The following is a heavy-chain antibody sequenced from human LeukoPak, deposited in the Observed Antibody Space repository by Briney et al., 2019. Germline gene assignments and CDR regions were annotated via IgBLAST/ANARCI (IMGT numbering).Heavy chain of an antibody. D-gene: IGHD2-15*01. Sequence: GGSLRLSCAASGFTVSSNYMSWVRQAPGKGLEWVSVIYSGGITYHADSVKGRFTISRDNSKNTLYLQMNSLRAEDTAVYYCARDLPQLGYCSGGSCYRGGYWGQGTLVTVSS. CDR1: GFTVSSNY. J-gene: IGHJ4*02. V-gene: IGHV3-66*01. CDR3: ARDLPQLGYCSGGSCYRGGY. CDR2: IYSGGIT.